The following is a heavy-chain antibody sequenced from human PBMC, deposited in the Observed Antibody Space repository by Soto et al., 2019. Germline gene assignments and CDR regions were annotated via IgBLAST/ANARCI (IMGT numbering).Heavy chain of an antibody. CDR1: GYSFTSYW. J-gene: IGHJ6*02. CDR2: IYPGDSDT. Sequence: PGESLKISCKGSGYSFTSYWIGWVRQMPGKGLEGMGIIYPGDSDTRYSPSFQGQVTISADKSISTAYLQWSSLKASDTAMYYCARLSDYGGNSIHYYYGMDVWGQGTTVTVSS. CDR3: ARLSDYGGNSIHYYYGMDV. V-gene: IGHV5-51*01. D-gene: IGHD4-17*01.